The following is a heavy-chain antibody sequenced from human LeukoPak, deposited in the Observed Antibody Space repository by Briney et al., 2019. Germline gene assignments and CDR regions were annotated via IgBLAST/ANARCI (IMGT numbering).Heavy chain of an antibody. V-gene: IGHV1-2*02. CDR1: GYTFTRYY. J-gene: IGHJ4*02. D-gene: IGHD6-13*01. CDR3: AREIAADKGFDY. CDR2: INPNSGGT. Sequence: ASVKVSCKASGYTFTRYYMHWVRQAPGQGLEWMGWINPNSGGTNYAQKFQGRVTMTRDTSISTAYMELSRLRSDDTAGYYCAREIAADKGFDYWGQGTLVTVSS.